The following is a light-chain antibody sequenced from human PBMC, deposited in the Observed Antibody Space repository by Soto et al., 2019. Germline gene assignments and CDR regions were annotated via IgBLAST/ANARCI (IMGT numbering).Light chain of an antibody. CDR1: QSVSSSY. CDR3: QQYGSLPYT. CDR2: GAS. V-gene: IGKV3-20*01. Sequence: EIVLTQSPGTLYLSPGERATLSCRASQSVSSSYLAWYQQKPGQAPRLLIYGASSKATGIRDRFSGSGSGTDFTLTISRLELEDFAVYYCQQYGSLPYTFGQGPKLGIK. J-gene: IGKJ2*01.